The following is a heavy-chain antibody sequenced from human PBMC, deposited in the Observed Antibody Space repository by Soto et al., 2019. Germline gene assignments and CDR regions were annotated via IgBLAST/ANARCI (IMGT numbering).Heavy chain of an antibody. V-gene: IGHV4-59*01. D-gene: IGHD3-10*01. CDR1: ITSIFSFY. J-gene: IGHJ5*02. CDR3: ARESAGSGKNNLFDP. Sequence: SGTLFLTRPLYITSIFSFYMRCTIELSRVGLVGLGYIYYSGSTNYNPSLPSCGTISVDTSSNQLLLQLNSVTAADTAVYYCARESAGSGKNNLFDPWGQGALVTVSS. CDR2: IYYSGST.